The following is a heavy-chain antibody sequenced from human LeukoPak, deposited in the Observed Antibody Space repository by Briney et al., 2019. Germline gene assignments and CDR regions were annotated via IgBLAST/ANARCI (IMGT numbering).Heavy chain of an antibody. Sequence: SETLSLTCTVSGGSISSGGYYWSWIRQHPGKGLEWIEYIYYSGSTYYNPSLKSRVTISVDTSKNQFSLKLSSVTAADTAVYYCARSGYSYGYSHWGQGTLVTVSS. V-gene: IGHV4-31*03. CDR1: GGSISSGGYY. CDR2: IYYSGST. D-gene: IGHD5-18*01. J-gene: IGHJ4*02. CDR3: ARSGYSYGYSH.